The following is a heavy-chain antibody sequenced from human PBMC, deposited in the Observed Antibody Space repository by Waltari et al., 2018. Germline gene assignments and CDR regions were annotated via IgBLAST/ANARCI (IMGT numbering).Heavy chain of an antibody. CDR2: INPNSGNT. CDR3: ARSPLGYGDY. CDR1: GYTFTGYY. J-gene: IGHJ4*02. Sequence: QVQLVQSGAEVKKPGASVKVSCKASGYTFTGYYMHWVRQAPGQGLEWRGRINPNSGNTGYAQKFQGRVTITRNTSISTAYMELSSLRSEDTAVYYCARSPLGYGDYWGQGTLVTVSS. D-gene: IGHD5-12*01. V-gene: IGHV1-8*03.